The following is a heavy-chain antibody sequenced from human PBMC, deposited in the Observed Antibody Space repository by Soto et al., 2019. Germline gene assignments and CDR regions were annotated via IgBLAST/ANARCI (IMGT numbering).Heavy chain of an antibody. V-gene: IGHV1-46*01. D-gene: IGHD1-26*01. CDR2: INPSGGST. CDR3: ARAPAGGSYGY. Sequence: ASVKVSCKAPADTFTSYYMHWVRQAPGQGLEWMGIINPSGGSTSYAQKFQGRVTMTRDTSTSTVYMELSSLRSEDTAAYYCARAPAGGSYGYWGQGTLVTVSS. CDR1: ADTFTSYY. J-gene: IGHJ4*02.